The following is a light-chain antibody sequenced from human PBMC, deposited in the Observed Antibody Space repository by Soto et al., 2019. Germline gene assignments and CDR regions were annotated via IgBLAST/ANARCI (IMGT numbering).Light chain of an antibody. CDR3: SSYASSSTVV. CDR1: SSDVGGYNY. J-gene: IGLJ2*01. V-gene: IGLV2-14*01. Sequence: QSALTQPASVSGSPGQSITISCTGTSSDVGGYNYVSWYQQHPGKAPKLMIYDVSNRPSGVSNRFSGPKSGNTAALSISGLQAEDEADHYCSSYASSSTVVFGGGTKLTVL. CDR2: DVS.